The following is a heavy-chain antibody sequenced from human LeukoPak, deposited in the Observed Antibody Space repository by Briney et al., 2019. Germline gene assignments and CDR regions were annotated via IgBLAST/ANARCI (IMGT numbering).Heavy chain of an antibody. CDR2: IIMDGSST. CDR1: GFTFSSYW. V-gene: IGHV3-74*01. D-gene: IGHD4-17*01. Sequence: PGGSLRLSCAASGFTFSSYWMHWVRQAPGKGLVWVSRIIMDGSSTRSTYADSVKGRFTISRDNAKNTLYLQMNSLRAEDTAVYYCARGVNGDSRFDPWGQGALVTVSS. J-gene: IGHJ5*02. CDR3: ARGVNGDSRFDP.